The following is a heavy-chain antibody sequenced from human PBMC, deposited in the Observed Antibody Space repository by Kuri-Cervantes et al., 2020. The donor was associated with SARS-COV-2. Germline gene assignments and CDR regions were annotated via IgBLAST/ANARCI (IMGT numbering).Heavy chain of an antibody. CDR1: GGSISSYY. CDR2: IYYDGST. Sequence: GSLRLSCTVSGGSISSYYGSWIRQPPGKGLECIGHIYYDGSTNYKTSLKGRVTISLDTSKNQFPLKVDSVTAADTAVYYCARASTSFDDWGHGTLVTVSS. J-gene: IGHJ4*01. CDR3: ARASTSFDD. V-gene: IGHV4-59*01.